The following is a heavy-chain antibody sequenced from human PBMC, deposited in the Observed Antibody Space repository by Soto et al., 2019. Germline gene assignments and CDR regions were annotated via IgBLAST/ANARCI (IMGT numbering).Heavy chain of an antibody. CDR1: GGSISHYY. J-gene: IGHJ4*02. D-gene: IGHD5-18*01. CDR2: VYSSGST. V-gene: IGHV4-59*01. CDR3: ARDHPHSYGVYYFDY. Sequence: PSETLSLTCTVSGGSISHYYWSWIRQPPGKGLEWIGYVYSSGSTHYNPSLQSRVTISADTSKNQVSLKVNSVTAADTAVYYCARDHPHSYGVYYFDYWGQGTPVT.